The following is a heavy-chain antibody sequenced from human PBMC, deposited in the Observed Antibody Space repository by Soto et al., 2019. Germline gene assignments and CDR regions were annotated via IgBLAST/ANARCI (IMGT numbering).Heavy chain of an antibody. CDR3: ARVAPRVSSSPRWFDP. J-gene: IGHJ5*02. Sequence: SETLSLTCTVSGGSISSGGYYWSWIRQHPGKGLEWIGYIYYSGSTYYNPSLKSRVTISVDTSKNQFSLKLSSVTAADTAVYYCARVAPRVSSSPRWFDPWGQGTLVTVSS. CDR1: GGSISSGGYY. CDR2: IYYSGST. V-gene: IGHV4-31*03. D-gene: IGHD6-6*01.